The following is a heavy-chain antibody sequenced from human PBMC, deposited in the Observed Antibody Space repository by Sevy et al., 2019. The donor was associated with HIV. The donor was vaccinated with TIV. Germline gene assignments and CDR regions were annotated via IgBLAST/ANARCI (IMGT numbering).Heavy chain of an antibody. D-gene: IGHD2-2*01. J-gene: IGHJ6*02. CDR1: GYSFTSYW. Sequence: GESLKISCKGSGYSFTSYWIGWVRQMPGKGLEWMGIIYPGDSDTRYSPSFQGQVTISADKSISTAYLQWSSLKASDTAMYYCARRYCSSTSCYYGMDVWGQRTTVTVSS. CDR2: IYPGDSDT. V-gene: IGHV5-51*01. CDR3: ARRYCSSTSCYYGMDV.